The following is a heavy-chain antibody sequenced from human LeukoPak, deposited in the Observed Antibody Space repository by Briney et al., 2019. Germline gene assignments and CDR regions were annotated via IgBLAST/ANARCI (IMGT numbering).Heavy chain of an antibody. CDR2: INQDGSQK. CDR3: ARDWFDGDYDRFDY. V-gene: IGHV3-7*03. D-gene: IGHD4-17*01. Sequence: GGSLRLSCAVSGFTFSSYWMTWFRQAPGKGLEWVANINQDGSQKFSVDSVKGRFTISRDNAKNSLSLQMNSLRVEDTAVYYCARDWFDGDYDRFDYWGQGTLVTVSS. J-gene: IGHJ4*02. CDR1: GFTFSSYW.